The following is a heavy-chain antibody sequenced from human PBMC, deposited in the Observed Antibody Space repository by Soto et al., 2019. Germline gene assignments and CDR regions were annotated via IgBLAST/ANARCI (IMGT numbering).Heavy chain of an antibody. V-gene: IGHV1-69*13. CDR3: ARIAARRDYYYYGMEV. D-gene: IGHD6-6*01. CDR2: IIPIFGTA. Sequence: SVKVSCKASGGTFSSYAISWVRQAPGQGLEWMGGIIPIFGTANYAQKFQGRVTITADESTSTAYMELSSLRSEDTAVYYCARIAARRDYYYYGMEVWGQGTTVTVSS. CDR1: GGTFSSYA. J-gene: IGHJ6*02.